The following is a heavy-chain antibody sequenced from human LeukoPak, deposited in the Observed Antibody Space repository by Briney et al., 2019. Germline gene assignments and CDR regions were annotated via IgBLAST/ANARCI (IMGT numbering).Heavy chain of an antibody. Sequence: SETLSLTCTVSGGSISSGSYYWSWIRQPAGNGLEWIGRIYTSGSTNYNPSLKSRVTISVDTSKNQFSLKLSSVTAADTAVYYCARQYCSGGSCYYDYWGQGTLVTISS. J-gene: IGHJ4*02. D-gene: IGHD2-15*01. CDR2: IYTSGST. CDR1: GGSISSGSYY. V-gene: IGHV4-61*02. CDR3: ARQYCSGGSCYYDY.